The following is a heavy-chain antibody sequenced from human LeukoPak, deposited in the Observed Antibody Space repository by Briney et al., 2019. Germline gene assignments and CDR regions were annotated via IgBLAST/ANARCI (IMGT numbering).Heavy chain of an antibody. J-gene: IGHJ4*02. CDR2: IYYSGST. Sequence: SETLSLTCTVSGGSTSSYYWSWIRQPPGKGLEWIGYIYYSGSTNYNPSLKSRVTMSVGTSKNQFSLKLSSVTAADTAVYYCARLGFGDYPFDYWGQGTLVTVSS. V-gene: IGHV4-59*12. CDR3: ARLGFGDYPFDY. D-gene: IGHD4-17*01. CDR1: GGSTSSYY.